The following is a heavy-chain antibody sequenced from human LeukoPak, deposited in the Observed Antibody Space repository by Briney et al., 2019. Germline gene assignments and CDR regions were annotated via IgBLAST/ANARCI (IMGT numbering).Heavy chain of an antibody. D-gene: IGHD2-2*02. V-gene: IGHV1-46*01. CDR2: INPSGGST. CDR3: ARDKLDTLVPAAILGY. Sequence: GASVKVSCKASAYTFTSYYMHWVRQAPGQGLEWMGIINPSGGSTSYAQKFQGRVTMTRDMSTSTVYMELSSLRSEDTAVYYCARDKLDTLVPAAILGYWGQGTLVTVSS. J-gene: IGHJ4*02. CDR1: AYTFTSYY.